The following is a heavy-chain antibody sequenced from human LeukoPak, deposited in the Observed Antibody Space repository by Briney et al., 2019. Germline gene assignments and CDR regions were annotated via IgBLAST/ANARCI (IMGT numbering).Heavy chain of an antibody. D-gene: IGHD3-16*02. CDR3: AKADYVWGSYRYPVDY. J-gene: IGHJ4*02. CDR1: GFTFSSYG. V-gene: IGHV3-30*18. CDR2: ISYDGSNK. Sequence: GGSLRLSCAASGFTFSSYGMPWVRQAPGKGLEWVAVISYDGSNKYYADSVKGRFTISRDNSKNTLYLQMNSLRAEDTTVYYCAKADYVWGSYRYPVDYWGQGTLVTVSS.